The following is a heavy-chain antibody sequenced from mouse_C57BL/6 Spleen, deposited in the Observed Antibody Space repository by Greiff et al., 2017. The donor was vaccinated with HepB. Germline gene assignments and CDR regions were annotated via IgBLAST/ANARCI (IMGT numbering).Heavy chain of an antibody. CDR2: IYYSGTI. Sequence: DVKLQESGPGLVKPSQTVFLTCTVTGISITTGNYRWSWIRQFPGNKLEWIGYIYYSGTITYNPSLTSRTTITRDTPKNQFFLEMNSLTAEDTATYYCARDAYDYDDWYFDVWGTGTTVTVSS. D-gene: IGHD2-4*01. V-gene: IGHV3-5*01. J-gene: IGHJ1*03. CDR3: ARDAYDYDDWYFDV. CDR1: GISITTGNYR.